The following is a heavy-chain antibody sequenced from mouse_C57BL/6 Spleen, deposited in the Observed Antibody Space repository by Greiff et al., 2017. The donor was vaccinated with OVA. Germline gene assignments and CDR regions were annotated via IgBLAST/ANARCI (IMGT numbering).Heavy chain of an antibody. J-gene: IGHJ2*01. D-gene: IGHD1-1*01. CDR3: ARLIITTVVATDY. Sequence: VQLQQPGAELVKPGASGSWSCKASGNTFTGSWMNWGRQRPGQGLDWIGMIHPNSGSTNYNENFKSKATLTVDKSSSTAYMQLSSLTSEDSAVYYCARLIITTVVATDYWGQGTTLTVSS. CDR2: IHPNSGST. V-gene: IGHV1-64*01. CDR1: GNTFTGSW.